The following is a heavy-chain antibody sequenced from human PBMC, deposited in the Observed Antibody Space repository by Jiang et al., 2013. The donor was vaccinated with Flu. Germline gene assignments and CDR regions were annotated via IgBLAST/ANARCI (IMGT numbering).Heavy chain of an antibody. CDR3: ARTRYSSTPYFDY. D-gene: IGHD2-2*01. V-gene: IGHV6-1*01. CDR1: GDSVAGNSVA. CDR2: TFYRSKWYN. J-gene: IGHJ4*02. Sequence: LTCVISGDSVAGNSVAWNWLRQSPSRGLEWLGRTFYRSKWYNEYALSLKSRVTINADTSKNQFSLQLNSVTPEDTAFYYCARTRYSSTPYFDYWGQGSLVTVSS.